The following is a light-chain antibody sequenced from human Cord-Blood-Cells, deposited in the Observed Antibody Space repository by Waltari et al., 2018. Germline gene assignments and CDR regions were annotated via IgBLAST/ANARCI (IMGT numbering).Light chain of an antibody. CDR1: QSVLYSSNNKNY. J-gene: IGKJ1*01. CDR2: WAS. V-gene: IGKV4-1*01. CDR3: QQYYSTPRT. Sequence: DIVMTQSPDSLAVSLGARATINCKSSQSVLYSSNNKNYLAWYQQKPGQPPKLLIYWASTRESGVPDRFIGSGSGTDFTLTISSLQAEDVAVYYCQQYYSTPRTFGQGTKVEIK.